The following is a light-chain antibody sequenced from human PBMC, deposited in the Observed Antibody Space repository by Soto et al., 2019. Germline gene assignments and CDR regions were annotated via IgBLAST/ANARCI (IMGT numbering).Light chain of an antibody. Sequence: DIQMTQSPSSLSASVGDRVSITCRASQSISSYLNWYQQRPGKAPHLLIYAASSLQSGVPSRFSGSGSGTDFTLTISSLQPEDFASYYCQQSYETPWTFGQGTEVEIK. V-gene: IGKV1-39*01. CDR3: QQSYETPWT. CDR2: AAS. J-gene: IGKJ1*01. CDR1: QSISSY.